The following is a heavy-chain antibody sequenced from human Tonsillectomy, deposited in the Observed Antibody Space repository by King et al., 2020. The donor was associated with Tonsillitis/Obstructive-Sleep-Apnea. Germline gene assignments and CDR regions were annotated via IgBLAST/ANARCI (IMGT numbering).Heavy chain of an antibody. D-gene: IGHD3-16*01. J-gene: IGHJ6*03. CDR1: GGIFSSYA. Sequence: QLVQSGAEVKKPGSSVKVFCKASGGIFSSYAISWVRQAPGQGLEWMGGIIPILGTANYAQKFQGRVTITAEESTSTAYMELSSLGSADTAVYYCACGGLSEVLGGYYYYYMDVWGKGTTVTVSS. CDR2: IIPILGTA. V-gene: IGHV1-69*01. CDR3: ACGGLSEVLGGYYYYYMDV.